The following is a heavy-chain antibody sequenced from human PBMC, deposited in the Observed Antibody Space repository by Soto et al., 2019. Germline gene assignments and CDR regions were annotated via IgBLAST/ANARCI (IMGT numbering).Heavy chain of an antibody. CDR3: ARRLGYCSSTSCPKEYYFDY. D-gene: IGHD2-2*01. CDR1: GGSFSGYY. Sequence: SETLSLTCAVYGGSFSGYYWSWIRQPPGKGLEWIGEINHSGSTNYNPSHKSRVTISVDTSKNQFSLKLSSVTAADTAVYYCARRLGYCSSTSCPKEYYFDYWGQGTLVTVSS. J-gene: IGHJ4*02. CDR2: INHSGST. V-gene: IGHV4-34*01.